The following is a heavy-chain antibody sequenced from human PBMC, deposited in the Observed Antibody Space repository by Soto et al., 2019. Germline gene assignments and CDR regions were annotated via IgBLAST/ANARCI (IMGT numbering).Heavy chain of an antibody. CDR3: SRPRAESSNNWFDP. J-gene: IGHJ5*02. CDR2: ISGSGGST. CDR1: GFTFSSYA. V-gene: IGHV3-23*01. D-gene: IGHD6-13*01. Sequence: GGSLRLSCAASGFTFSSYAMSWVRQAPGKGLEWVSAISGSGGSTYYADSVKGRFTISRDNSKNTLYLQMNSLRAEDTAVYYCSRPRAESSNNWFDPWGQGAQVTVSS.